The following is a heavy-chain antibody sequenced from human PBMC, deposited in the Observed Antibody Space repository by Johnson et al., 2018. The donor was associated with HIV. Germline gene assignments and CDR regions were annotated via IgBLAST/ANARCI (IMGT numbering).Heavy chain of an antibody. D-gene: IGHD1-26*01. Sequence: QVHLVESGGGLVQPGGSLRLSCAASGFTFSSYAMHWVRQAPGKGLEWVAVISYDGSNKYYADSVKGRFTISRDTSQNTLYLQLNSLRAEDTAVYYCARGSLSGSPDIWGQGTMVIVSS. V-gene: IGHV3-30*04. J-gene: IGHJ3*02. CDR1: GFTFSSYA. CDR3: ARGSLSGSPDI. CDR2: ISYDGSNK.